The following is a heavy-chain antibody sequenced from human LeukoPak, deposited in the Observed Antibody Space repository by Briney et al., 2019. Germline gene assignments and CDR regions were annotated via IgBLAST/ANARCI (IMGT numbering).Heavy chain of an antibody. Sequence: GGSLRLSCAASGFTFSSYSMNWVRQAPGKGLEWVSSISSSSSYIYYADSVKGRFTISRDNAKSSLYLQMNSLRAEDTAVYYCARVPSYDSSGYYNWYFDLWGRGTLVTVSS. D-gene: IGHD3-22*01. CDR2: ISSSSSYI. CDR3: ARVPSYDSSGYYNWYFDL. J-gene: IGHJ2*01. CDR1: GFTFSSYS. V-gene: IGHV3-21*01.